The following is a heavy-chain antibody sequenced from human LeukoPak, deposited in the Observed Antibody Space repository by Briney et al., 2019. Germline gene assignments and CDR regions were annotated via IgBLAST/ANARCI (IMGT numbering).Heavy chain of an antibody. J-gene: IGHJ4*02. V-gene: IGHV4-34*01. CDR2: INHSGST. CDR3: ARAVVEDFWSGYYRYFDY. D-gene: IGHD3-3*01. Sequence: SETLSLTCAVYGGSFSGYYWSWIRQPPGKGLEWIGEINHSGSTNYNPSLKSRVTISVDTSKNQFSLKLSSVTAEDTAVYYCARAVVEDFWSGYYRYFDYWGQGTLVTVSS. CDR1: GGSFSGYY.